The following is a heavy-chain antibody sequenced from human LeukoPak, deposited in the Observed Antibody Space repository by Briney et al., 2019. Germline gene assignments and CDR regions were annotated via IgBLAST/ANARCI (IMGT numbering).Heavy chain of an antibody. CDR2: ISSSGSFM. V-gene: IGHV3-21*01. CDR1: GFTFSTYS. J-gene: IGHJ4*02. Sequence: PGGALRLSCAASGFTFSTYSMNWVRQAPGKGLEWVSSISSSGSFMYYADSVKGRVTISRDNAKNSLYLQMNSLRAEDTAVYYCASGVRGVMSHFDYWGQGTLVTVSS. D-gene: IGHD3-10*01. CDR3: ASGVRGVMSHFDY.